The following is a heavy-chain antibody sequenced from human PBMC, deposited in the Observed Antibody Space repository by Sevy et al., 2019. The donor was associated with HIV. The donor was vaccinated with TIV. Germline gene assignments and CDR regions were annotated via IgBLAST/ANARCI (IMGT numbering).Heavy chain of an antibody. CDR2: IIPIFGTA. D-gene: IGHD2-15*01. CDR1: GGTFSSYA. V-gene: IGHV1-69*13. J-gene: IGHJ6*02. Sequence: ASVKVSCKASGGTFSSYAISWVRQAPGQGLEWMGGIIPIFGTANYAQKFQGRVTITADESTSTAYVELSSLRSEDTAVYYCARARYGCSGGSCYSGYYYYGMDVWGQGTTVTVSS. CDR3: ARARYGCSGGSCYSGYYYYGMDV.